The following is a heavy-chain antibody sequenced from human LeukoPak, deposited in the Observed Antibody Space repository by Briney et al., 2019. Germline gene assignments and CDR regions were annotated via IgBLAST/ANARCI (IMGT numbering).Heavy chain of an antibody. V-gene: IGHV4-59*01. J-gene: IGHJ6*02. Sequence: SETLSLTCTASDGSINTYYWSWIRQPPGKGLEWIGYIYYSGSTNYNPSLKSRVTISVDTSKNQFSLKLSSVTAADTAVYYCARDSAYYDILTGIYYYYGMDVWGQGTTVTVSS. CDR3: ARDSAYYDILTGIYYYYGMDV. CDR2: IYYSGST. CDR1: DGSINTYY. D-gene: IGHD3-9*01.